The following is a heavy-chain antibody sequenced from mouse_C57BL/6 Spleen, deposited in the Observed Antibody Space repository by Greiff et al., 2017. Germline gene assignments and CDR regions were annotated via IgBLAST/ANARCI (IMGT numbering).Heavy chain of an antibody. V-gene: IGHV1-82*01. CDR2: IYPGDGDT. Sequence: VKLQESGPELVKPGASVKISCKASGYAFSSSWMNWVKQRPGKGLEWIGRIYPGDGDTNYNGKFKGKATLTAAKSSSTAYMQLSSLTSEDSAFYFFARFTLGSSNVHWGQGTLVTVSA. CDR3: ARFTLGSSNVH. CDR1: GYAFSSSW. D-gene: IGHD1-1*01. J-gene: IGHJ3*01.